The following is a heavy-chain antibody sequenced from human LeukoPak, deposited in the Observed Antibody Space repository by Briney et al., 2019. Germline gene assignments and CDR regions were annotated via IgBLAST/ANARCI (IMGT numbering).Heavy chain of an antibody. D-gene: IGHD3-22*01. CDR2: ISGSGGGT. Sequence: QAGGSLRLSCAASGFTFSSYAMSWVRQAPGKGLEWVSAISGSGGGTYYADSVKGRFTISRDNSKNTLYLQMNSLRAEDTAVYYCAKGNYYDSSVPPFQHWGQGTLVTVSS. J-gene: IGHJ1*01. CDR1: GFTFSSYA. CDR3: AKGNYYDSSVPPFQH. V-gene: IGHV3-23*01.